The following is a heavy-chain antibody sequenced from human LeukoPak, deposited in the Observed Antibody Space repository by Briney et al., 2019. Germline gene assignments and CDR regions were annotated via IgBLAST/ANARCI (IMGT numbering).Heavy chain of an antibody. D-gene: IGHD3-16*01. CDR1: GFTFSSYA. CDR3: ATYYVWGSYDY. V-gene: IGHV3-23*01. CDR2: ISGSGGST. Sequence: GGSLRPSCAASGFTFSSYAMSWVRRAPGKGLEWVSAISGSGGSTYYADSVKGRFTISRDNSKNTLYLQMNSLRAEDTAVYYCATYYVWGSYDYWGQGTLVTVSS. J-gene: IGHJ4*02.